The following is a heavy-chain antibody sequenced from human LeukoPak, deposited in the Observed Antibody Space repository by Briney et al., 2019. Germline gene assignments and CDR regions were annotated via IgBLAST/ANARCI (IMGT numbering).Heavy chain of an antibody. CDR3: ARATERWELHARTFDY. J-gene: IGHJ4*02. V-gene: IGHV5-51*01. Sequence: GESLKISCKGSGYSFTAYWIGWVRQMPGNGLEWMGIIYPGDSDTRYSPSFQGQVTISADKSISTAYLQWSSLKASDTAMYYCARATERWELHARTFDYWGQGTLVTVSS. CDR2: IYPGDSDT. D-gene: IGHD1-26*01. CDR1: GYSFTAYW.